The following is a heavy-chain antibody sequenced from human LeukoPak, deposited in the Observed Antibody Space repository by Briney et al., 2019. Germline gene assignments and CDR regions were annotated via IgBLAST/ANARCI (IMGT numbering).Heavy chain of an antibody. Sequence: GGSLRLSCAASGFTFSSYAMHWVRQAPGKGLEWVAVISYDGSNKYYADSVKGRFTISRDNSKNTLYLQMNSLRAEDTAVYYCARVTTIFGVIRDMFEYWGQGTLVTVSS. V-gene: IGHV3-30*04. CDR2: ISYDGSNK. D-gene: IGHD3-3*01. CDR1: GFTFSSYA. CDR3: ARVTTIFGVIRDMFEY. J-gene: IGHJ4*02.